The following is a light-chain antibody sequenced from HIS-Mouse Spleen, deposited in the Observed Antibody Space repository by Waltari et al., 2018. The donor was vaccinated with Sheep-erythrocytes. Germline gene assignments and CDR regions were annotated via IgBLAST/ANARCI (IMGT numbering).Light chain of an antibody. J-gene: IGLJ2*01. CDR1: SSNIGSNT. CDR3: QAWDSSTAV. Sequence: QSVLTQPPSASGTPGQRVTISCSGSSSNIGSNTVNWYQQLPGTAPKLLIHSNNQRPSGSPERCSGSNSWDTATLTISGTQAMDEAGYYCQAWDSSTAVFGGGTKLTVL. CDR2: SNN. V-gene: IGLV1-44*01.